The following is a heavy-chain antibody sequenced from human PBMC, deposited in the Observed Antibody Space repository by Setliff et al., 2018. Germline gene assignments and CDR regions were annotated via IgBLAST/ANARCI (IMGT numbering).Heavy chain of an antibody. Sequence: TLSLTCTVSGDPMSSRRYYWAWIRQPAGKGLEWIGQIYTSWSTNYNPSLKSRVTISLDTSNNQFSLKLTSVTAADTAVYYCARDRYYGSGSYYNYFDKWGQGSLVTVSS. J-gene: IGHJ4*02. D-gene: IGHD3-10*01. CDR3: ARDRYYGSGSYYNYFDK. CDR1: GDPMSSRRYY. CDR2: IYTSWST. V-gene: IGHV4-61*09.